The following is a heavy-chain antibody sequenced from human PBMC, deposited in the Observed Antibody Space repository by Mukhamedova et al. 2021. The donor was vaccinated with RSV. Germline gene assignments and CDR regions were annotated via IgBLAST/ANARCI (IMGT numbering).Heavy chain of an antibody. CDR1: SYY. D-gene: IGHD2-21*01. CDR2: IHSSGNT. CDR3: ARRDTAWFDP. Sequence: SYYWGWIRQPPGKGLEWVGTIHSSGNTYYNSSLKSRVTVSIDTSKNQFSLKLSSVTAADTAVYYCARRDTAWFDPWGQGTLVTV. J-gene: IGHJ5*02. V-gene: IGHV4-39*01.